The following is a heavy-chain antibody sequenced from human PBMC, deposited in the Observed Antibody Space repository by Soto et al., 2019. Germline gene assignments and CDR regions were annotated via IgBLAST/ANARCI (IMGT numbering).Heavy chain of an antibody. Sequence: QITLKESGPTLVKPTQTLTLTCTFSGFSVSTGGVGVAWIRQPPGKALEWLALIYWDDDKRYSPFLQSRVTITKDTSKNQVVLTVTNMDPVDTATYYCAHKGGRGAGMDVWGQGTTVTVSS. J-gene: IGHJ6*02. CDR1: GFSVSTGGVG. D-gene: IGHD2-15*01. CDR2: IYWDDDK. CDR3: AHKGGRGAGMDV. V-gene: IGHV2-5*02.